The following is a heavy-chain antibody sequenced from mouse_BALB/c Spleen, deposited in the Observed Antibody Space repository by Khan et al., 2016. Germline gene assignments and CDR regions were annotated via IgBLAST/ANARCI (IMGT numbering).Heavy chain of an antibody. D-gene: IGHD3-1*01. J-gene: IGHJ1*01. CDR3: TRSAPATRYFDV. V-gene: IGHV3-2*02. Sequence: EVQLQESGPGLVKPSQSLSLTCTVTGYSITSDYAWNWIRQFPGNKLEWMGYIRYSGSTTYNPSLKSRISITRDTSTNQFFLQLYSVTTEDTATYYCTRSAPATRYFDVWGAGTTVTVSS. CDR2: IRYSGST. CDR1: GYSITSDYA.